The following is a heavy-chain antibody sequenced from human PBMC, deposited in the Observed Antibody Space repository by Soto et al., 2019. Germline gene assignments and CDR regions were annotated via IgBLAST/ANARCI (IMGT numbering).Heavy chain of an antibody. CDR3: AREPQSLPFDY. CDR2: INPSGGST. Sequence: ASVKCSCKASGYTFTSYYMHWVRQAPGQGLEWMGIINPSGGSTSYAQKFQGRVTMTRDTSTSTVYMELSSLRSEDTAVYYCAREPQSLPFDYWGQGTLVTVSS. CDR1: GYTFTSYY. V-gene: IGHV1-46*01. J-gene: IGHJ4*02.